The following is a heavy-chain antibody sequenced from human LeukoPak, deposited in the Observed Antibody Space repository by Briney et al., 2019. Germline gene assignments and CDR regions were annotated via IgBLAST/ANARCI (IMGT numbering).Heavy chain of an antibody. Sequence: QSSETLSLTCTVSGGSISSSSYYWGWVRQAPGKGLEWVANIKQDGSEKYYVDSVKGRFTISRDNAKNSVYLQMNSLRAEDTAVYYCARDKVVGATYLDYWGQGTLVTVSS. CDR2: IKQDGSEK. V-gene: IGHV3-7*01. CDR3: ARDKVVGATYLDY. CDR1: GGSISSSSYY. J-gene: IGHJ4*02. D-gene: IGHD2-15*01.